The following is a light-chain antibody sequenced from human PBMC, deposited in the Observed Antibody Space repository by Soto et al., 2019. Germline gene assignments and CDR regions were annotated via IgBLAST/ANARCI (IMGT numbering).Light chain of an antibody. CDR1: QAISTY. CDR3: QQSSTSLYS. J-gene: IGKJ2*03. CDR2: AAS. Sequence: DIPMTQSPSSLSASVGDRVTIACRAGQAISTYLNWYQQKPGKAPKLLIYAASSLQSGVPSRFSGSGSGTHFTLTISSLQPEDFATYYCQQSSTSLYSFGQGTRLEIK. V-gene: IGKV1-39*01.